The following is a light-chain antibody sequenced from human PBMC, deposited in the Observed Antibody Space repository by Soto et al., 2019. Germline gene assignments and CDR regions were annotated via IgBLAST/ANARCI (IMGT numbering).Light chain of an antibody. CDR1: SRDVGGYKY. Sequence: QSALTQPASVSGSPGQSVTISCTGTSRDVGGYKYVSWYQQHPGKAPKLIIYEVSNRPSGVSNRFSGSKSGNTASLTISGLQAEDGVDYYCSSYTSPIPLIFGGGTNLTVL. J-gene: IGLJ2*01. CDR2: EVS. CDR3: SSYTSPIPLI. V-gene: IGLV2-14*01.